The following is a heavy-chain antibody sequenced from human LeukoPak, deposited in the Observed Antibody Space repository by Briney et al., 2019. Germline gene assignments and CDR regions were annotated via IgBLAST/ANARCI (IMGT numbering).Heavy chain of an antibody. CDR1: GFTFSSYG. D-gene: IGHD3-10*01. V-gene: IGHV3-30*18. J-gene: IGHJ4*02. CDR3: AQDPGDY. Sequence: GGSLRLSCAASGFTFSSYGMHWVRQAPGKGLEWVAVISYDGSNKYYADSVKGRFTISRDNSKNTLYLQMNSLRAEDTAVYYCAQDPGDYWGQGTLVTVSS. CDR2: ISYDGSNK.